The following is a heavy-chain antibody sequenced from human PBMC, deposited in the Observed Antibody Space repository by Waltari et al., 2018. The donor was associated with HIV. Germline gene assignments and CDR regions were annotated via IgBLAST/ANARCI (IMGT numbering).Heavy chain of an antibody. D-gene: IGHD2-2*01. Sequence: QVQLQESGPGLVKPSETLSLTCTVSGGSISSYYWSWIRQPPGKGLEWIGYIYYSGSTNYNPSLKSRVTISVDTSKNQFSLKLSSVTAADTAVYYCARLVPAAARGYYYGMDVWGQGTTVTVSS. CDR3: ARLVPAAARGYYYGMDV. CDR1: GGSISSYY. CDR2: IYYSGST. V-gene: IGHV4-59*01. J-gene: IGHJ6*02.